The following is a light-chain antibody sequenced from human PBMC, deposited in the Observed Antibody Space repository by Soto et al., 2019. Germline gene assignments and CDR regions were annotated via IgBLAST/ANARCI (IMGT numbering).Light chain of an antibody. V-gene: IGLV2-8*01. CDR2: EVS. CDR3: SSFAGNNNVV. J-gene: IGLJ2*01. Sequence: QSALTQPPSASGSPGQSVTISCTGTSSDVGVYNYVSWYQQHPGKAPKLMIYEVSKRPSGVPDRFSGSKSGNTASLTVSGIQAEDEADYYCSSFAGNNNVVFGGGTKLTVL. CDR1: SSDVGVYNY.